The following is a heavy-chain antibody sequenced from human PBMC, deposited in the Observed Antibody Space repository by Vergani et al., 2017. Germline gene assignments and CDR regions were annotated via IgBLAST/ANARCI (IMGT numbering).Heavy chain of an antibody. CDR3: ARDLVEMATITNYFYGMDV. J-gene: IGHJ6*02. CDR2: INPSGGRT. Sequence: QVKLVQSGAEVKKPGASVKVSCKASGYTLTSYYMHWVRPAPGQGLEWMGIINPSGGRTSYAQKLQGRVTMTRDTSTSTVYMERSSLRSEDTAVYYCARDLVEMATITNYFYGMDVGGQGTTVTVSS. CDR1: GYTLTSYY. V-gene: IGHV1-46*01. D-gene: IGHD5-24*01.